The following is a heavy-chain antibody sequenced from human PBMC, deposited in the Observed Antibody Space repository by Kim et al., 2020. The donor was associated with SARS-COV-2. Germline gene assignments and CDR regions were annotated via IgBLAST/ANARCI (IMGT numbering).Heavy chain of an antibody. CDR1: GGSISSSSYY. CDR3: AREGGQEYYGSGRKWFDP. Sequence: SETLSLTCTVSGGSISSSSYYWGWIRQPPGKGLEWIGSIYYSGSTYYNPSLKSRVTISVDTSKNQFSLKLSSVTAADTAVYYCAREGGQEYYGSGRKWFDPWGQGTLVTVSS. J-gene: IGHJ5*02. CDR2: IYYSGST. V-gene: IGHV4-39*07. D-gene: IGHD3-10*01.